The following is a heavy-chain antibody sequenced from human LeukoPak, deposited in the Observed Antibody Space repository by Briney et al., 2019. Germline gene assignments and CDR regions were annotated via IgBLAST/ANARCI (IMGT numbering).Heavy chain of an antibody. CDR3: ARGLGGAAAGNFDY. J-gene: IGHJ4*02. CDR2: MNPNSGNT. Sequence: GASVKVSCKASGYTLTSYYINRVRQATGPRLEWMGWMNPNSGNTGYAQKFQGRVTMTRNTSISTAYMELSSLRSEDTAVYYCARGLGGAAAGNFDYWGQGTLVTVSS. CDR1: GYTLTSYY. D-gene: IGHD6-13*01. V-gene: IGHV1-8*01.